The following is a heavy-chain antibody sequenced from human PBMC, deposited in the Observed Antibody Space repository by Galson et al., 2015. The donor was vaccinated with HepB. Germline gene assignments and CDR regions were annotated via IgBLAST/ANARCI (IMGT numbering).Heavy chain of an antibody. CDR1: GFTFSNAW. Sequence: SLRLSCAASGFTFSNAWMSWVRQAPGKGLEWVGRIKSKTDGGTTDYAAPVKGRFTISRDDSKNTLYLQMDSLKTEDTAVYYCTTDEYYYDSSGGSAFDIWGQGTMVTVSS. D-gene: IGHD3-22*01. CDR3: TTDEYYYDSSGGSAFDI. V-gene: IGHV3-15*01. CDR2: IKSKTDGGTT. J-gene: IGHJ3*02.